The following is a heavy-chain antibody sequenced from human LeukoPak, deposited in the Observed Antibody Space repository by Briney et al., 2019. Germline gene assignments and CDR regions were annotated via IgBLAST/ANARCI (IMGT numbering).Heavy chain of an antibody. Sequence: PSETLSLTCAVYGGSLSGYYWSWIRQPPGKGLEWIGEINHSGSTNYNPSLKSRVTISVDTSKNQFSLKLSSVTAADTAVYYCARDKGWQWLVVDYWGQGTLVTVSS. CDR2: INHSGST. J-gene: IGHJ4*02. CDR1: GGSLSGYY. V-gene: IGHV4-34*01. D-gene: IGHD6-19*01. CDR3: ARDKGWQWLVVDY.